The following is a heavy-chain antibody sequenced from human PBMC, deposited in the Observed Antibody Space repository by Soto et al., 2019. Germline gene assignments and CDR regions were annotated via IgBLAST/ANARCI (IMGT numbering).Heavy chain of an antibody. D-gene: IGHD6-6*01. Sequence: ASVKVSCKASGYTFTSYDINWVRQATGQGLEWMGWMNPNSGNTGYAQKFQGRVTMTRNTSISTAYMELSSLRSEDTAVYYCARDLWAAPTPYYYYGMDVWAQGNTVTVSS. CDR2: MNPNSGNT. J-gene: IGHJ6*02. CDR1: GYTFTSYD. V-gene: IGHV1-8*01. CDR3: ARDLWAAPTPYYYYGMDV.